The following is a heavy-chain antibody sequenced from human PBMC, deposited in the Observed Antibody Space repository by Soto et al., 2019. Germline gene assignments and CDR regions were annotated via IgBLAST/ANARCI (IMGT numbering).Heavy chain of an antibody. CDR2: INSDGSST. J-gene: IGHJ4*02. D-gene: IGHD2-15*01. CDR1: GFTFSSYW. CDR3: ARGIFY. Sequence: EVQLVESGGGLVQPGGSLRLPCAASGFTFSSYWMHWVRQAPGKGLVWVSRINSDGSSTSYADSVKGRFTISRDNTKITLHLQMNSLRPEDTAVYYCARGIFYWCQGTLVSVSS. V-gene: IGHV3-74*01.